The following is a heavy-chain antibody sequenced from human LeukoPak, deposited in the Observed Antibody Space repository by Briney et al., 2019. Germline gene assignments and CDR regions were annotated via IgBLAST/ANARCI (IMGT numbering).Heavy chain of an antibody. CDR3: ARDSCSLTMCFGFFDH. D-gene: IGHD3-10*02. J-gene: IGHJ4*02. CDR1: GFTFSSYA. Sequence: TGGSLRLSCAVSGFTFSSYAMNWVRQAPGKGLEWVSAISGSGVNTDHADSVKGRFTLSRDTSKNALYLQMNSLRAEDTAVYYCARDSCSLTMCFGFFDHWGQGSLVTVSS. CDR2: ISGSGVNT. V-gene: IGHV3-23*01.